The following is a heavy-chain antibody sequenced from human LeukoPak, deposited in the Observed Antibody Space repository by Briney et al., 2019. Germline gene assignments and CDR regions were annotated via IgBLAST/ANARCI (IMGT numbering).Heavy chain of an antibody. D-gene: IGHD6-19*01. Sequence: GESLKISCKGSGYSFPSYWIGWVRQMPGKGLEWMGIIYPGDSGTIYSPSFQGQVTISADKSISTAYLQWNSLKASDTAIYYCARPIAVADTYYYYNMDVWGQGTTVTVSS. CDR3: ARPIAVADTYYYYNMDV. V-gene: IGHV5-51*01. CDR1: GYSFPSYW. J-gene: IGHJ6*02. CDR2: IYPGDSGT.